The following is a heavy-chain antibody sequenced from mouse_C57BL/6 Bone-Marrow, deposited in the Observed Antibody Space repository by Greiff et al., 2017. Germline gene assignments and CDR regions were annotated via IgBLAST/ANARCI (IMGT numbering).Heavy chain of an antibody. D-gene: IGHD2-12*01. Sequence: EVKLMESGGDLVKPGGSLKLSCAASGFTFSSYGMSWVRQTPDKRLEWVATISSGGSYTYYPDSVKGRFTISRDNAKNTLYLQMSSLKSEDTAMYYCARHNDVCDYWGRGTTLTVSA. CDR1: GFTFSSYG. CDR2: ISSGGSYT. J-gene: IGHJ2*01. CDR3: ARHNDVCDY. V-gene: IGHV5-6*01.